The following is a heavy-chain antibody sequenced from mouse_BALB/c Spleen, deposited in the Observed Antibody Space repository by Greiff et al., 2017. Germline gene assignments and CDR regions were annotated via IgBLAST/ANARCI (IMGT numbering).Heavy chain of an antibody. D-gene: IGHD4-1*01. Sequence: QVQLQQSGAELVRPGTSVKVSCKASGYAFTNYLIEWVKQRPGQGLEWIGVINPGSGGTNYNEKFKGKATLTADKSSSTAYMQLSSLTSDDSAVYFCARSELGRGFAYWGQGTLVTVSA. J-gene: IGHJ3*01. V-gene: IGHV1-54*01. CDR3: ARSELGRGFAY. CDR1: GYAFTNYL. CDR2: INPGSGGT.